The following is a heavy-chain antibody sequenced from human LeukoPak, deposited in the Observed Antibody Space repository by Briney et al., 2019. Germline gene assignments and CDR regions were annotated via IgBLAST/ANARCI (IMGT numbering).Heavy chain of an antibody. Sequence: SETLSLTCGVSGGSVSSTNWWPWIRQPPGKGLEWIGEVHLDGRTNFNPSLKSRLTMSVDLSENHVSLKLTSVTAPDTAVYYCAREGGFYRPLDYSGQGTLVTVSS. J-gene: IGHJ4*02. CDR2: VHLDGRT. CDR1: GGSVSSTNW. D-gene: IGHD6-25*01. V-gene: IGHV4-4*02. CDR3: AREGGFYRPLDY.